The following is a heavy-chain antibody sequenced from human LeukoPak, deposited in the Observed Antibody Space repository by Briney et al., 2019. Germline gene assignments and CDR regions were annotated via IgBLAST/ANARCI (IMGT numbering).Heavy chain of an antibody. V-gene: IGHV4-59*01. CDR3: ARNYDILTGVPAD. CDR1: GVSISSYY. Sequence: SETLSLTCTVSGVSISSYYWSWIRQPPGKGLEWIGYIYYSGSTNYNPSLKSRVTISVDTSKNQFSLKLSSVTAADTAVYYCARNYDILTGVPADWGQGTLVTVSS. J-gene: IGHJ4*02. CDR2: IYYSGST. D-gene: IGHD3-9*01.